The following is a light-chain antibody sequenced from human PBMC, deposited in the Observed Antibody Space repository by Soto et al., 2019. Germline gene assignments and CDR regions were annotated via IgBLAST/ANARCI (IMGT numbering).Light chain of an antibody. V-gene: IGKV1-39*01. CDR1: QSISDY. Sequence: DLQMTQSPSSLSASVGDRVTITCRASQSISDYLNWYQQKPRKAPKLRIYAASSLQSGVPSRFSGSGSGTYFTLTISTLQPEDFATYSCQQSYSTPHTFGQGTKLEIK. J-gene: IGKJ2*01. CDR3: QQSYSTPHT. CDR2: AAS.